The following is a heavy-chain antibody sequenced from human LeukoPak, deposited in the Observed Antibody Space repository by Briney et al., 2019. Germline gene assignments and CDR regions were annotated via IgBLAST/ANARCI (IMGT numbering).Heavy chain of an antibody. D-gene: IGHD5-12*01. CDR2: IYYSGST. Sequence: SETLSLTCTVSGGSISSYYWSWIRQPPGKGLEWIGYIYYSGSTNYNPPLKSRVTISVDTSKNQFSLKLSSVTAADTAVYYCARGGGYDEGYYYYGMDVWGQGTTVTVPS. V-gene: IGHV4-59*08. J-gene: IGHJ6*02. CDR3: ARGGGYDEGYYYYGMDV. CDR1: GGSISSYY.